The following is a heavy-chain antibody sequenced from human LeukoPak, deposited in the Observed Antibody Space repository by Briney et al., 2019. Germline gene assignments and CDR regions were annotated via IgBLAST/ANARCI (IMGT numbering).Heavy chain of an antibody. V-gene: IGHV5-51*01. CDR2: IYPGDSDT. D-gene: IGHD6-19*01. CDR1: GYGFTSYW. Sequence: GESLKISCKGSGYGFTSYWIGWVRQMPGKGLEWMGIIYPGDSDTRYSPSFQGQVTISADKSISTAYLQWSSLKASDTAMYYCARSIAVAGPYYDAFDIWGQGTMVTASS. J-gene: IGHJ3*02. CDR3: ARSIAVAGPYYDAFDI.